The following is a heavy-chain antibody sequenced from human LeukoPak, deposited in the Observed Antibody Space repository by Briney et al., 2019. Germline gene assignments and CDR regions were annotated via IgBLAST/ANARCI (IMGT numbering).Heavy chain of an antibody. Sequence: ASVTVSCKASGGTFSSYAISWVRQAPGQGLEWMGWISAYNGNTNYAQKLQGRVTMTTDTSTSTAYMELRSLRSDDTAVYYCARDVNDLVRSPYCYGMDVWGQGTTVTVSS. V-gene: IGHV1-18*01. D-gene: IGHD6-13*01. CDR1: GGTFSSYA. J-gene: IGHJ6*02. CDR2: ISAYNGNT. CDR3: ARDVNDLVRSPYCYGMDV.